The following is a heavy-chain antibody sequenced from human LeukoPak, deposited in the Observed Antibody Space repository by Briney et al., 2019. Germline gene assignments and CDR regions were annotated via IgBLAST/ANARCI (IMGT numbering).Heavy chain of an antibody. CDR2: IYYSGST. CDR3: ARHYLRQRLAPYNWFDP. V-gene: IGHV4-39*01. J-gene: IGHJ5*02. Sequence: SETLSLTCTVSGGSISSSSYYWGWIRQPPGKGLEWIGSIYYSGSTYYNPSLKSRVTISVDTSKNQFSLKLSSVTAADTAVYYCARHYLRQRLAPYNWFDPWGQGTRVTVSS. CDR1: GGSISSSSYY. D-gene: IGHD6-25*01.